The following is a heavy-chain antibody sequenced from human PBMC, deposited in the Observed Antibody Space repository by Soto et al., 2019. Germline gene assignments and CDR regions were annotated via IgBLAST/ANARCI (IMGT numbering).Heavy chain of an antibody. V-gene: IGHV3-74*01. J-gene: IGHJ3*02. CDR1: GFTFSRFW. D-gene: IGHD1-26*01. CDR3: IRDFGEVGSTAAFDI. Sequence: GSLRLSCAASGFTFSRFWMHWVRQAPGKGLVWVAHIHSDGSSTSYADFVKGRFTISRDNAKNTVYLQMNSLRAEDTAMYYCIRDFGEVGSTAAFDIWGHGTVVTVSS. CDR2: IHSDGSST.